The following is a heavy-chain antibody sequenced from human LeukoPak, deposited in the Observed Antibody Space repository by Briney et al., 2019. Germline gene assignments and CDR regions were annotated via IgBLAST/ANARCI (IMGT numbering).Heavy chain of an antibody. D-gene: IGHD3-10*02. CDR2: VKQDGSEK. CDR1: GFTFSSYW. V-gene: IGHV3-7*01. Sequence: GGSLRLSCAASGFTFSSYWMSWVRQAPGKGLEWVANVKQDGSEKYYVDSVKDRFTISRDNAKNSLYLQMNSMRAEDAAVYYCAELGITMIGCVWGKGTTVTVSS. CDR3: AELGITMIGCV. J-gene: IGHJ6*04.